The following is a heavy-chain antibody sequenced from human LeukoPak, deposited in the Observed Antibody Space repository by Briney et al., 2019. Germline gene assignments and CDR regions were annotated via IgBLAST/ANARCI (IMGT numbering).Heavy chain of an antibody. CDR2: INHSGST. V-gene: IGHV4-34*01. CDR1: GGSFSGYY. D-gene: IGHD3-3*01. CDR3: ARHFSSGYDFWSGYRSPFDY. Sequence: SETLSLTCAVYGGSFSGYYWSWIRQPPGKGLEWIGEINHSGSTNYNPSLKGRVTISVDTSKNQFSLKLSSVTAADTAVYYCARHFSSGYDFWSGYRSPFDYWGQGTLVTVSS. J-gene: IGHJ4*02.